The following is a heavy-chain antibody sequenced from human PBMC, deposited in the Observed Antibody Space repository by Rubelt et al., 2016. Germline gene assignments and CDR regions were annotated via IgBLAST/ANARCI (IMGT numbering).Heavy chain of an antibody. J-gene: IGHJ3*01. CDR1: GFTFSSYG. CDR3: ATDPGDGYTPGAFDV. D-gene: IGHD5-24*01. V-gene: IGHV3-33*01. Sequence: QVQLVESGGGVVQPGRSLRLSCAASGFTFSSYGMHWVRQAPGKGLEWVAVIWYDGSNKYYADSVKGRFTSFRENSKNTLYLQMNSLRAEDTAVYYCATDPGDGYTPGAFDVWGQGTMVTVSS. CDR2: IWYDGSNK.